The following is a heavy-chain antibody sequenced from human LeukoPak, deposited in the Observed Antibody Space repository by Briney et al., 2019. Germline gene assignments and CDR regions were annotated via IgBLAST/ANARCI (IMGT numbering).Heavy chain of an antibody. Sequence: GGSLRLSCAASGFTFSSYWMSWVRQAPWKGQEWVANIKQDGSEKYYVDSVKGRFTISRDNAKTSLYLQMNSLRAEDSAVYYCARDRVAGFDYWGERALVTVSS. J-gene: IGHJ4*02. D-gene: IGHD6-13*01. CDR3: ARDRVAGFDY. CDR1: GFTFSSYW. CDR2: IKQDGSEK. V-gene: IGHV3-7*03.